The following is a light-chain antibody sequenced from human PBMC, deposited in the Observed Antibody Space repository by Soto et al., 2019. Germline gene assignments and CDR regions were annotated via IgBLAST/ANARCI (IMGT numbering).Light chain of an antibody. CDR3: QQYDNFPFT. V-gene: IGKV1-33*01. CDR1: QGITNY. CDR2: AAS. J-gene: IGKJ3*01. Sequence: DIQMTQSPSSLSASVGDRVTITCQASQGITNYLNWYQHKPGKAPKLLIYAASNLETGVPSRFSGGGSGTDFPFTISSLQPEDIATYYCQQYDNFPFTFGPGPKVDFK.